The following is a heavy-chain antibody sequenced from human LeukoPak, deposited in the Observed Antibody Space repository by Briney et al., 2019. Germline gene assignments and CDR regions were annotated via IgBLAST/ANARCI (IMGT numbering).Heavy chain of an antibody. D-gene: IGHD3-22*01. CDR1: GFTFSSYA. V-gene: IGHV3-23*01. Sequence: GGSLRLTCAASGFTFSSYAMSWVRQAPGKGLEWVSAISGSGGSTYYADSVKGRFTISRDNSKNTLYLQMNSLRAEDTAVYYCARFDSSGLLPKYNWFDPWGQGTLVTVSS. CDR3: ARFDSSGLLPKYNWFDP. J-gene: IGHJ5*02. CDR2: ISGSGGST.